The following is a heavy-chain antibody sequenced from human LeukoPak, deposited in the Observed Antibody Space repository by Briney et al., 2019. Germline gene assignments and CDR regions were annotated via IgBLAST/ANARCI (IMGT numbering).Heavy chain of an antibody. CDR2: IYHSGST. CDR3: ARVTDWNDLDY. CDR1: GGSISRSNW. J-gene: IGHJ4*02. Sequence: PSETLSLTCAVSGGSISRSNWWSWVRQPPGKGLEGIGEIYHSGSTNYNPSLKSRVTISVDKSKNQFSLKLSSVTAAATAVYYCARVTDWNDLDYWGPGTLVTVSS. V-gene: IGHV4-4*02. D-gene: IGHD1-1*01.